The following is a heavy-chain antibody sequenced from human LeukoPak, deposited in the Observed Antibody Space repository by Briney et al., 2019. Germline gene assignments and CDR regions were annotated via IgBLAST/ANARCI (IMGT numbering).Heavy chain of an antibody. CDR1: GVSVGNNW. CDR2: IYTTGTT. CDR3: VKGDFWRGDY. V-gene: IGHV4-4*07. J-gene: IGHJ4*02. Sequence: SETLPLTCNFSGVSVGNNWWTWVRQPAGKGLEWIGRIYTTGTTNYNPSLKGRAIMALDMSKNHFSLKVTSVTAADTAVYYCVKGDFWRGDYWGQGTLVTVSS. D-gene: IGHD3-3*01.